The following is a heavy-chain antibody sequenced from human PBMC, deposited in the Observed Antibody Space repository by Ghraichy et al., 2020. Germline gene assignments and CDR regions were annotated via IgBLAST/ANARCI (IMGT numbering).Heavy chain of an antibody. Sequence: SATLSLTCAVYGGSFSGYYWSWIRQPPGKGLEWIGEINHSGSTNYNPSLKSRVTISVDTSKNQFSLKLSSVTAADTAVYYCARGPPYSSSWTPGFFGGYFDYWGQGTLVTVSS. V-gene: IGHV4-34*01. CDR1: GGSFSGYY. CDR2: INHSGST. J-gene: IGHJ4*02. CDR3: ARGPPYSSSWTPGFFGGYFDY. D-gene: IGHD6-13*01.